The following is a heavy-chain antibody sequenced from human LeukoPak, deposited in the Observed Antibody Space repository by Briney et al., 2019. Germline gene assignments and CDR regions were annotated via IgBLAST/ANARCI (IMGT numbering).Heavy chain of an antibody. CDR1: GGSISSSNYY. D-gene: IGHD6-19*01. V-gene: IGHV4-39*01. CDR3: ARRGIAVAGFDY. Sequence: SETLSLTCTVSGGSISSSNYYWGWIRQPPGKGLEWIGSIYYSGSTYYNPSLKSRVTISVDTSKNQFSLKLSSVTAADTAVYYCARRGIAVAGFDYWGQGTLVTVSS. J-gene: IGHJ4*02. CDR2: IYYSGST.